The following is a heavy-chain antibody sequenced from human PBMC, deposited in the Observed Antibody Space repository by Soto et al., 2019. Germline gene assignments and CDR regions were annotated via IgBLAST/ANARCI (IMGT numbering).Heavy chain of an antibody. J-gene: IGHJ6*02. CDR1: EFNISSYS. CDR2: ISSSSSTI. V-gene: IGHV3-48*02. Sequence: GGPNSHSYAASEFNISSYSMNWVSKAPGKGLEWVSYISSSSSTIYYTDSVKGRFTISRDNAKNSLYLQMNSLRDEDTAVYYCARDLTYPGGYGMDVWGQGTTVTVAS. CDR3: ARDLTYPGGYGMDV. D-gene: IGHD3-16*01.